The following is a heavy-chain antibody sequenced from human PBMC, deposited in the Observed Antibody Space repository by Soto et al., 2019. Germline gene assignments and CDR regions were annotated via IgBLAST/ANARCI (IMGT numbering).Heavy chain of an antibody. CDR2: MNPNSGNT. CDR3: ARAKTNYDYIWGRYRPNDAFDI. CDR1: GYTFTSFD. Sequence: QVQLVQSGAEVKKPGASVKVSCKASGYTFTSFDINWVRQASGQGLEWMGWMNPNSGNTGYAQKFQGRVSMTSNTSIITAYMELSGLRSEDSAVYYCARAKTNYDYIWGRYRPNDAFDIWGQGTMVTVSS. J-gene: IGHJ3*02. V-gene: IGHV1-8*01. D-gene: IGHD3-16*02.